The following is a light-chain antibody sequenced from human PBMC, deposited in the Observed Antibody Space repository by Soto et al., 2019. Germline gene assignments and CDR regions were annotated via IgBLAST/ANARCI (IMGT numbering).Light chain of an antibody. CDR3: QQYNNWPYT. J-gene: IGKJ2*01. CDR2: GAS. CDR1: QSVSSN. Sequence: EIVMTQSPATQSVSPGERATLSCRASQSVSSNLAWYQQKPGQAPRLLIYGASTRATGIPARFSGSGSGTEFTLTISSLQSGDFAVYYCQQYNNWPYTFGQGTKLEIK. V-gene: IGKV3-15*01.